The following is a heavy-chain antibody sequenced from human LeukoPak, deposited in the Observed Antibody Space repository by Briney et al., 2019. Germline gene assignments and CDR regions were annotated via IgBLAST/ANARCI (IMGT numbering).Heavy chain of an antibody. J-gene: IGHJ3*02. V-gene: IGHV3-64*01. CDR3: AKLLTYYYGSGSINAFDI. CDR1: GFTFSGYA. Sequence: PGGSLRLSCAASGFTFSGYAMHWVRQAPGKGLEYVSAISSNGGSTYYANSVKGRFTISRDNSKNTLYLQMNSLRAEDTAVYYCAKLLTYYYGSGSINAFDIWGQGTMVTVSS. CDR2: ISSNGGST. D-gene: IGHD3-10*01.